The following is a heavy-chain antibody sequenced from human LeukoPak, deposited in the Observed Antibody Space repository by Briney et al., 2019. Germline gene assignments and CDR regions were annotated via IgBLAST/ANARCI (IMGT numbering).Heavy chain of an antibody. V-gene: IGHV4-38-2*01. CDR3: ARGLFGESYDY. Sequence: SETLSLTCAVSGYSISSGYYWGWNRQPPGKGLEWIGSIYHSGSTYYNPSLKSRVTISVDTSKNQFSLKLSSVTAADTAVYYCARGLFGESYDYWGQGTLVTVSS. J-gene: IGHJ4*02. CDR2: IYHSGST. D-gene: IGHD3-10*02. CDR1: GYSISSGYY.